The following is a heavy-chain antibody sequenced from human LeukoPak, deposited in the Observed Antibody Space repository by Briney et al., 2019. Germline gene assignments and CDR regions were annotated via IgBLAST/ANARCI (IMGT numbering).Heavy chain of an antibody. Sequence: PSETLFLTCTVSGGSISSYYWSWIRQPPGKGLEWIGYIYYSGSTNYNPSLTSRVTISVDTSKNQFSLKLGSVTAADTAMYYCARVSGLGSPYYYYMDVWGKGTTVTVSS. CDR2: IYYSGST. J-gene: IGHJ6*03. CDR1: GGSISSYY. V-gene: IGHV4-59*01. CDR3: ARVSGLGSPYYYYMDV. D-gene: IGHD3-10*01.